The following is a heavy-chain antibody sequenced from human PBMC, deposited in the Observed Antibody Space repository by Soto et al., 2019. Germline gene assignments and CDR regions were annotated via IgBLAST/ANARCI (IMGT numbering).Heavy chain of an antibody. CDR3: AKNPGISYYYYYMDV. CDR1: GFTFSSYA. CDR2: ISGSGGST. Sequence: EVQLLESGGGLVQPGGSLRLSCAASGFTFSSYAMSWVRQAPGKGLEWVSAISGSGGSTYYADSVKGRFTISRDNSKNTLYLQMNSLRAEDTAVYYCAKNPGISYYYYYMDVWCKGTTVTVSS. J-gene: IGHJ6*03. D-gene: IGHD1-20*01. V-gene: IGHV3-23*01.